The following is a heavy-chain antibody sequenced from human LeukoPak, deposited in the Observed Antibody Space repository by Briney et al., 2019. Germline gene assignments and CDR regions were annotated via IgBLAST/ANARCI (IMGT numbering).Heavy chain of an antibody. J-gene: IGHJ4*02. V-gene: IGHV3-11*04. D-gene: IGHD5-18*01. Sequence: GGSLRLSCAASGFTFSDYYMSWIRQAPGKGLEWVSYISSSGSTIYYADSVKGRFTISRDNAKNSLYLQMNSLRAEDTAVYYCARDRAMVTPYFDYWGQGTLVTVFS. CDR2: ISSSGSTI. CDR3: ARDRAMVTPYFDY. CDR1: GFTFSDYY.